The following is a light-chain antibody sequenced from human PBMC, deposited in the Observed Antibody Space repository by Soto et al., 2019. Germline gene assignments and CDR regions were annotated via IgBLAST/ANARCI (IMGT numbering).Light chain of an antibody. Sequence: SALTQPASVSGSPGQAITISCTGTSGYVGAYNFVSWHQQHPGKAPKLMIYNVYDRPSGISYRFSGSKSGNTASLTISGLQGEDEADYYSSAYTVSRTYVFGTGTKVNVL. CDR3: SAYTVSRTYV. CDR2: NVY. V-gene: IGLV2-14*03. CDR1: SGYVGAYNF. J-gene: IGLJ1*01.